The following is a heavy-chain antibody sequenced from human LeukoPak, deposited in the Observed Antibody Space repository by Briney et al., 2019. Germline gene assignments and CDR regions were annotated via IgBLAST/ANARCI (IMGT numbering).Heavy chain of an antibody. D-gene: IGHD2-15*01. CDR2: IKQDGSEK. CDR1: GFTFSSYW. Sequence: GGSLRLSCATSGFTFSSYWLCWFRQAPGKGLEWVANIKQDGSEKYYVASVKGRFTISRDNAKKSVYVQMNSLGAEDTAVYYCARVVDYYYMDVWGKGTTVTVSS. CDR3: ARVVDYYYMDV. J-gene: IGHJ6*03. V-gene: IGHV3-7*01.